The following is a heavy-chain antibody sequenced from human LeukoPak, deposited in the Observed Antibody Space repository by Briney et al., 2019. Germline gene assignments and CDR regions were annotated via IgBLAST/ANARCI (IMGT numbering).Heavy chain of an antibody. V-gene: IGHV4-59*08. J-gene: IGHJ4*02. CDR2: ISYHGRA. D-gene: IGHD6-13*01. Sequence: PSETLSLTCHVSGVSINGFFWDWIRQTPGNGLEWLGDISYHGRANYNPSLESRLTMSVDASKNQFSLSVQSVTAADTAVYYCARGVYIAAAQYGYWGQGTLVTVSS. CDR1: GVSINGFF. CDR3: ARGVYIAAAQYGY.